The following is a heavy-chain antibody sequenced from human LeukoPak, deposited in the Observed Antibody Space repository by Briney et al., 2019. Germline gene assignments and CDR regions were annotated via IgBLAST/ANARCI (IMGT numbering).Heavy chain of an antibody. CDR3: AREWVYCSGGSCYSAPYFDY. D-gene: IGHD2-15*01. V-gene: IGHV1-2*02. CDR1: GYTFTGYY. J-gene: IGHJ4*02. CDR2: INPNSGGT. Sequence: ASVKVSCKASGYTFTGYYMHWVRQAPGQGLEGMGWINPNSGGTTYEQKFQGRVTMTRETSISTAYMELSRLRSDDTAVYYCAREWVYCSGGSCYSAPYFDYWGQGTLVTVSS.